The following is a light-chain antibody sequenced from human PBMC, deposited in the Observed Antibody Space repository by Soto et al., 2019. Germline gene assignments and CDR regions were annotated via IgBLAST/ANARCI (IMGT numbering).Light chain of an antibody. J-gene: IGKJ1*01. CDR1: QSIVHSDGNTY. CDR2: KIS. V-gene: IGKV2-24*01. Sequence: DIVMTQTPLSSPVTLGQPASISCRSSQSIVHSDGNTYLSWLQQRPGQPPRLLIDKISNRFSGVPDRCSGSGAGTDFTLKISRVEAKDVGVYYCMQATQFPLTFGQGTKVEIK. CDR3: MQATQFPLT.